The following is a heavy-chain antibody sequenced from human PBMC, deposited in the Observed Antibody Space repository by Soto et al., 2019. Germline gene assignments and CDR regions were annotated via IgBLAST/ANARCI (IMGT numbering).Heavy chain of an antibody. D-gene: IGHD2-15*01. J-gene: IGHJ4*02. V-gene: IGHV1-69*12. CDR2: IIPIFGTA. CDR1: GGTFSSYA. CDR3: ARESRYCSGGSCYFLPGIDY. Sequence: QVQLVRSGAEVKKPGSSVKVSCKASGGTFSSYAISWVRQAPGQGLEGMGGIIPIFGTANYAQKFQGRVTITADESTSAANMELSSLRSEDTAVYYCARESRYCSGGSCYFLPGIDYWGQGTLVTVSS.